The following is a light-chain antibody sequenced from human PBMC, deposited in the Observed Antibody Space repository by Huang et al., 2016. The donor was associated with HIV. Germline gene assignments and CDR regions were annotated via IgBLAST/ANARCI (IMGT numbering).Light chain of an antibody. CDR3: QLRSNWLFT. CDR1: QSVSSY. J-gene: IGKJ3*01. CDR2: DAS. V-gene: IGKV3-11*01. Sequence: EIVLTQSPATLSLSPGERATLSCRASQSVSSYLACYQQKPGQAPRLLIYDASNRAAGIPARFSGSGSGTDFTLTISSLEPEDFAVYYCQLRSNWLFTFGPGTKVDIK.